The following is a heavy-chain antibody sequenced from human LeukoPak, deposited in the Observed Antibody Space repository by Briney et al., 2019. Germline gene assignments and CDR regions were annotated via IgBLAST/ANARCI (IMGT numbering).Heavy chain of an antibody. J-gene: IGHJ6*03. Sequence: ASVKVSCKAYGYTFTSYDINWVRQATGQGLEWMGWMNPNSGNTGYAQKFQGRVTMTRNTSISTAYMELSSLRSEDTAVYYCRVVPAANYYYYYMDVWGKGTTVTVSS. CDR2: MNPNSGNT. CDR3: RVVPAANYYYYYMDV. D-gene: IGHD2-2*01. V-gene: IGHV1-8*01. CDR1: GYTFTSYD.